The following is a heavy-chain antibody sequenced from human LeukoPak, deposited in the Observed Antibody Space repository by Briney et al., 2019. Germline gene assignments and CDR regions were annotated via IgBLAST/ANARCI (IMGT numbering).Heavy chain of an antibody. CDR3: ARLTSGTFDF. J-gene: IGHJ4*02. CDR1: GYIFSSYW. D-gene: IGHD1-1*01. Sequence: GESLRISCKGSGYIFSSYWISWVRQMPGKGLEWMGRIDPSDSYINYSPSFQGRVTISSDKSITTAYLQWSSLKASDTAMYYCARLTSGTFDFWGQGTLVTVSS. V-gene: IGHV5-10-1*01. CDR2: IDPSDSYI.